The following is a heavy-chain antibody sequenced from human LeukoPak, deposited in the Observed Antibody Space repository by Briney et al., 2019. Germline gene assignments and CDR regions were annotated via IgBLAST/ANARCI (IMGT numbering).Heavy chain of an antibody. V-gene: IGHV4-38-2*02. CDR1: GYSISSGYY. CDR3: ARVYCSGGSCRRQRGYFDY. J-gene: IGHJ4*02. Sequence: SETLSLTCTVSGYSISSGYYWGWIRQPPGKGLEWIGSIYHSGSTYYNPSLKSRVTISVDTSKNQFSLKLSSVTATDTAVYYCARVYCSGGSCRRQRGYFDYWGQGSLVTVS. CDR2: IYHSGST. D-gene: IGHD2-15*01.